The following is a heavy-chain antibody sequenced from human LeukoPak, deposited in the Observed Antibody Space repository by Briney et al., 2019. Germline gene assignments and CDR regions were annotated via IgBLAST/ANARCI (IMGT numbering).Heavy chain of an antibody. D-gene: IGHD3-3*01. J-gene: IGHJ4*02. CDR2: ISWNSGSI. CDR1: GFTFDDYA. Sequence: GRSLRLSCAASGFTFDDYAMHWVRQAPGKGLEWVSGISWNSGSIGYADSVKGRFTISRDNAKNSLYLQMNSLRAEDTAVYYCAKSSITIFGVVIQSWYYFDYWGQGTLVTVSS. CDR3: AKSSITIFGVVIQSWYYFDY. V-gene: IGHV3-9*01.